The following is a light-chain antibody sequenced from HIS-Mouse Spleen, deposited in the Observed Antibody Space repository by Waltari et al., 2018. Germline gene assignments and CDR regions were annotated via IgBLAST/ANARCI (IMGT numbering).Light chain of an antibody. CDR3: QQSYSTPNT. Sequence: DIQMTQSPSSLSASVGDRVTITCRASQSISSYLTWYQQKPWKAPKLLIYAASSLQSGVPSRFSGSGSGTDFTLTISSLQPEDFATYYCQQSYSTPNTFGQGTKLEIK. CDR1: QSISSY. CDR2: AAS. J-gene: IGKJ2*01. V-gene: IGKV1-39*01.